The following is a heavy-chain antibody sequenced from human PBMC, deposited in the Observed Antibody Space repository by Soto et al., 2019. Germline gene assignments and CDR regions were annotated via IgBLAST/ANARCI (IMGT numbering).Heavy chain of an antibody. V-gene: IGHV1-18*01. CDR2: ISTYNGDT. Sequence: QVQLVQSGAEVKKPWASVKVSCQASGHICVNYGISWVRQAPGHGLEWMGWISTYNGDTKYAQKIQGRGTMTADTSTRTAYMELRSLTSHDTAVYYCARDLDRIYDSSAAYWGQGTLVTVSS. D-gene: IGHD3-22*01. CDR3: ARDLDRIYDSSAAY. CDR1: GHICVNYG. J-gene: IGHJ4*02.